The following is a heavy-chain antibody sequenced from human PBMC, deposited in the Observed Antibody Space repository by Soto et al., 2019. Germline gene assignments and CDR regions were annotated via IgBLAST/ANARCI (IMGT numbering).Heavy chain of an antibody. J-gene: IGHJ5*02. Sequence: QVQLQESGPGLVKPSETLSLTCTVSGGSISSYYWSWIRQPPGKGLEWIGCIYYSGSTNYNPSLTSRVTISVDTSKNQFSLKLSSVTAADTAVYYCARGRYGDYLGGFDPWGQGTLVTVSS. CDR3: ARGRYGDYLGGFDP. V-gene: IGHV4-59*08. CDR2: IYYSGST. D-gene: IGHD4-17*01. CDR1: GGSISSYY.